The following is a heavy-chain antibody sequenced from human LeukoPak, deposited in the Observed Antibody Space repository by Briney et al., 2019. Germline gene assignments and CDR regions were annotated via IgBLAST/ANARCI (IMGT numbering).Heavy chain of an antibody. CDR2: IYYSGSI. V-gene: IGHV4-59*01. CDR3: AREGGDRGGYYFDY. J-gene: IGHJ4*02. Sequence: PSETLSLTCTVSGGSISSYYWSWIRQPPGKGLEWIGYIYYSGSINYNPSLKSRVTISVDTSKNQFSLKLSSVTAADTAVYYCAREGGDRGGYYFDYWGQGTLVTVSS. CDR1: GGSISSYY. D-gene: IGHD1-26*01.